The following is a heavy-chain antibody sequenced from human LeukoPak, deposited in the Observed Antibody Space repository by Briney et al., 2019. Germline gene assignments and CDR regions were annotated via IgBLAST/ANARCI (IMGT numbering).Heavy chain of an antibody. V-gene: IGHV4-4*07. CDR3: ARLEEGYGSGRRENYYYYYMDV. CDR1: GGSISSYY. J-gene: IGHJ6*03. CDR2: IYSSGST. Sequence: SETLSLTCTVSGGSISSYYRSWIRQPAGKGLERIGHIYSSGSTNYNPSLKSRVTISVDTSKNQFSLKLSFVTAADTAVYYCARLEEGYGSGRRENYYYYYMDVWGKGRTVTISS. D-gene: IGHD3-10*01.